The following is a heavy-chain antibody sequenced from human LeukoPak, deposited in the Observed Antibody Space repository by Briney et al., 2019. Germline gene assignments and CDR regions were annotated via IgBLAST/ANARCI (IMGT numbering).Heavy chain of an antibody. V-gene: IGHV3-30*03. D-gene: IGHD3-22*01. CDR1: GFTFSNYG. Sequence: GGSLRLSCAASGFTFSNYGMHWVRQAPGKGLEWVAIISYDGSNEYYADSVKGRFTISRDNFKNTLYLQMNSLRAADTAVYYCARADYYDSSGLGYWGQGTLVTVSS. CDR3: ARADYYDSSGLGY. J-gene: IGHJ4*02. CDR2: ISYDGSNE.